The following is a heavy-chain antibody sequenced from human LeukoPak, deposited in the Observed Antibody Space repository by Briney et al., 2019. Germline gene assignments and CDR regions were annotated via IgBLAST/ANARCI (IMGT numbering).Heavy chain of an antibody. Sequence: GGSLRLSCAASGFTFSSYWMHWVRQAPGKGLVWVSRINSDGSSTSYADSVKGRFTISRDNSKNTLYLQMSSLRAEDTAVYYCATLSDAVAAAGTRNYWGQGTLVTVSS. CDR1: GFTFSSYW. CDR2: INSDGSST. CDR3: ATLSDAVAAAGTRNY. D-gene: IGHD6-13*01. V-gene: IGHV3-74*01. J-gene: IGHJ4*02.